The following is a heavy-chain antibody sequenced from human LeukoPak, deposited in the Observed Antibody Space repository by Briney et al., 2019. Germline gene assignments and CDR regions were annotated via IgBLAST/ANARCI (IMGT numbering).Heavy chain of an antibody. J-gene: IGHJ4*02. CDR2: ISAYNGNT. V-gene: IGHV1-18*01. CDR3: ARDRSGSYQNFDY. Sequence: ASVKVSCKASGCPFTNYAYHWVRQAPGQGLEWMGWISAYNGNTNYAQKLQGRVTMTTDTSTSTAYMELRSLRSDDTAVYYCARDRSGSYQNFDYWGQGTLVTVSS. D-gene: IGHD1-26*01. CDR1: GCPFTNYA.